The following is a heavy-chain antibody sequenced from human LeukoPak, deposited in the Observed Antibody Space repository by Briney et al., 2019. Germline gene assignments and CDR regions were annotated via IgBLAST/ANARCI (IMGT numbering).Heavy chain of an antibody. CDR2: IWYDGSNK. CDR3: ARDPQGYSSSWFDY. V-gene: IGHV3-33*01. D-gene: IGHD6-13*01. Sequence: GGSLRLSCAASGFTFSSYGMHWVRQAPGKGLEWVAVIWYDGSNKYYVDSVKGRFTISRDNSKNTLYLQMNSLRAEDTAVYYCARDPQGYSSSWFDYWGQGTLVTVSS. J-gene: IGHJ4*02. CDR1: GFTFSSYG.